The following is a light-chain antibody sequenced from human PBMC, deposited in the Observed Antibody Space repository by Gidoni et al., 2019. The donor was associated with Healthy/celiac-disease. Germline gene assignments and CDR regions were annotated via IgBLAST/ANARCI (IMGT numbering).Light chain of an antibody. CDR3: QQYNSYPWT. Sequence: DIQMTQSPSTLSASVGDRVTITCRASPSISSWLAWYQQKPGKAPKLLIYKASSLESGVPSRFGGSGSGTEFTLTISSLQPDDFATYYCQQYNSYPWTFGQGTKVEIK. V-gene: IGKV1-5*03. CDR2: KAS. CDR1: PSISSW. J-gene: IGKJ1*01.